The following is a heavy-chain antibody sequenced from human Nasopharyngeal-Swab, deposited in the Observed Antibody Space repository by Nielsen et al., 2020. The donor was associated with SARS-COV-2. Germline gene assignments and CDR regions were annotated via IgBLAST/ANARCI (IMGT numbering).Heavy chain of an antibody. CDR3: ARDDPESPMVGAWYFDY. CDR2: IIPIFGTA. D-gene: IGHD3-10*02. Sequence: SSVKVSCKSSGCTFSSYAISWVRQAPGQGLEWMGGIIPIFGTANYAQKFQGRVTITADESTSTANMELSSLRSEDTAVYYCARDDPESPMVGAWYFDYWGQGTLVTVSS. CDR1: GCTFSSYA. V-gene: IGHV1-69*13. J-gene: IGHJ4*02.